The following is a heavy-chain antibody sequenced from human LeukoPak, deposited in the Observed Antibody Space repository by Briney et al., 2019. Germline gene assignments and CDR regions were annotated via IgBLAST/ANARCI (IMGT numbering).Heavy chain of an antibody. Sequence: ASVNVSCKASGYTFTSYRISWVRQAPGQGLDGMGWISAYKGNTKYPQKLQGSVTMTPDTSTSTAYMELRSLRSDDTAVYYCARHSSGWTFFDYWGQGTLVTVSS. CDR2: ISAYKGNT. V-gene: IGHV1-18*01. J-gene: IGHJ4*02. D-gene: IGHD6-19*01. CDR3: ARHSSGWTFFDY. CDR1: GYTFTSYR.